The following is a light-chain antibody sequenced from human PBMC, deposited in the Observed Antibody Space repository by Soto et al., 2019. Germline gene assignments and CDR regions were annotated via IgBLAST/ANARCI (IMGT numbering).Light chain of an antibody. J-gene: IGLJ1*01. CDR3: ISSTNSPFYV. V-gene: IGLV2-8*01. CDR2: EVS. CDR1: SSDVGGYNS. Sequence: QSALTQPPSASGSPGQSVTISCTGTSSDVGGYNSVCWYQQHPGKAPKLMTYEVSRRPSGVPHRFSGSKSGNTASLTVSGLQAEDEADYYCISSTNSPFYVFGTGTKLTVL.